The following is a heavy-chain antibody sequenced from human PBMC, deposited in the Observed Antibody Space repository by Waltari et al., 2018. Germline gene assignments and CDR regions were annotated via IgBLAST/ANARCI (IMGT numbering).Heavy chain of an antibody. CDR2: MNPTIGNT. CDR3: ARGSYDSSGYYYIFDY. V-gene: IGHV1-8*01. J-gene: IGHJ4*02. CDR1: GYTFTSYD. D-gene: IGHD3-22*01. Sequence: VQLVQSGAEVKKPGASVKVSCKASGYTFTSYDINWVRQATGQGLEWMGWMNPTIGNTGYAQKFQGRVTMTRNTSISTAYMELSSLRSEDTAVYYCARGSYDSSGYYYIFDYWGQGTLVTVSS.